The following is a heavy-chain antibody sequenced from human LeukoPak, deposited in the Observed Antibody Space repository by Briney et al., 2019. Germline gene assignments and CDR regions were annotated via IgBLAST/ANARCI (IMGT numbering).Heavy chain of an antibody. CDR1: GFTVSSND. J-gene: IGHJ3*02. CDR2: ISRSGSTI. Sequence: RGGSLRLSCAASGFTVSSNDMNWVRQAPGMGLEWVSYISRSGSTIYYADSVKGRFTISRDNAKNSLYLQMNSLRAEDTAVYYCARAVTMIPAIYAFDIWGQGTMVTVSS. D-gene: IGHD3-22*01. V-gene: IGHV3-11*01. CDR3: ARAVTMIPAIYAFDI.